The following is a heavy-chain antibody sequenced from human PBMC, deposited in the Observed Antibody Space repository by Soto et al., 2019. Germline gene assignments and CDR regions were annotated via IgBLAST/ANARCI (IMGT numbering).Heavy chain of an antibody. CDR3: ARDQGYYGSGTLDP. CDR2: IYYSGST. J-gene: IGHJ5*02. V-gene: IGHV4-30-4*01. D-gene: IGHD3-10*01. Sequence: SETLSLTCTVSGGSISSGDYYWSWIRQPPGKGLEWIGYIYYSGSTYYNPSLKSRVTISVDTSKNQFSLKLSSVTAADTAVYYCARDQGYYGSGTLDPWGQGXLVTVSS. CDR1: GGSISSGDYY.